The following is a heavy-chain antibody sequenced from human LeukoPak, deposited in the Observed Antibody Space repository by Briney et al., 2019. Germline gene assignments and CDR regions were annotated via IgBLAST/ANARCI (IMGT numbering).Heavy chain of an antibody. CDR1: GFTFSSYG. D-gene: IGHD6-13*01. CDR3: AKDVWEAAGEEMDAFDI. V-gene: IGHV3-30*02. J-gene: IGHJ3*02. Sequence: GGSLRLSCAASGFTFSSYGMHWVRQAPGKGLEWVAFIRYDGSNKYYADSVKGRFTISRDNSKNTLYLQMNSLRAEDTAVYYCAKDVWEAAGEEMDAFDIWRQGTMVTVSS. CDR2: IRYDGSNK.